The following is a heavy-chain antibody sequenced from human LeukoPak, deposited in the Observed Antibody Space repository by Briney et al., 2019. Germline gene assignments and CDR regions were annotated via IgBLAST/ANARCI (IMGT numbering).Heavy chain of an antibody. CDR1: GGSISSSSYY. CDR3: ARTYNTYYFDY. D-gene: IGHD1-14*01. CDR2: IYYSGST. V-gene: IGHV4-39*01. J-gene: IGHJ4*02. Sequence: PSETLSLTCTVSGGSISSSSYYWGWIRQPPGKGLEWIGSIYYSGSTYYNPSLKSRVTISVDTSKNQFSLKLSSVTAADTAVYYCARTYNTYYFDYWGQGTLVTVSS.